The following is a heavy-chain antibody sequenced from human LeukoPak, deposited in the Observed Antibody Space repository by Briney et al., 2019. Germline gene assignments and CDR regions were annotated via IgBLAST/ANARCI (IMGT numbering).Heavy chain of an antibody. Sequence: PGGSLRLSCAASGFTFRSYAMHWVRQAPGKGLEWVAVISYDGSNKYYADSVKGRFTISRDNSKNTLYLQMNSLRAEDTAVYYCAKDAVVWDWNDVPDYWGQGTLVTVSS. D-gene: IGHD1-1*01. V-gene: IGHV3-30*04. J-gene: IGHJ4*02. CDR2: ISYDGSNK. CDR3: AKDAVVWDWNDVPDY. CDR1: GFTFRSYA.